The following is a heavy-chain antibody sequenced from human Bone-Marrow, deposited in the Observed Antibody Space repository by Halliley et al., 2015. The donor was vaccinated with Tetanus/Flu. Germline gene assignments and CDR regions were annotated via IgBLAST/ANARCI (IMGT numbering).Heavy chain of an antibody. D-gene: IGHD2-2*01. CDR1: GDSISSYY. CDR2: IYYSGST. J-gene: IGHJ2*01. V-gene: IGHV4-59*08. CDR3: AGHRGHCSSTSCLSFWYFDL. Sequence: GLVKPSETLSLTCTVSGDSISSYYWSWIRQPPGKGLEWIGYIYYSGSTNYNPSLKSRVTISVDTSKNQFSLKLSSVTAADTAVYYCAGHRGHCSSTSCLSFWYFDLWGRGTLVTVSS.